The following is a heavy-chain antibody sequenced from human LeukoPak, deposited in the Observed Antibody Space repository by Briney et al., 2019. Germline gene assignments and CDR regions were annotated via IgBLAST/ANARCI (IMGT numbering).Heavy chain of an antibody. D-gene: IGHD5-12*01. CDR3: ARASGYGGAYFDY. CDR1: GGSISSGGYS. V-gene: IGHV4-30-2*01. Sequence: SETLSLTCAASGGSISSGGYSWSWIRQPPGKGLEWIGYIYHSGSTYYNPSLKSRVTISVDRSKNQFSLKLSSVTAADTAVYYCARASGYGGAYFDYWGQGTLVTVSS. J-gene: IGHJ4*02. CDR2: IYHSGST.